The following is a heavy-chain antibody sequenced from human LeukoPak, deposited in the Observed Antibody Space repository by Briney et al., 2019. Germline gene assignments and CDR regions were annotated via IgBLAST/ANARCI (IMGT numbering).Heavy chain of an antibody. Sequence: SETLTLTCAVYGGSCSGYYWSWIRQPPGKGLEWIGEINHSGSTNYNPSLKSRVTISVDTSKNQFSLKLSSVTAADTAVYYCARGARSSSSWRLGNWFDPWGQGTLVTVSS. D-gene: IGHD6-13*01. V-gene: IGHV4-34*01. CDR2: INHSGST. CDR3: ARGARSSSSWRLGNWFDP. J-gene: IGHJ5*02. CDR1: GGSCSGYY.